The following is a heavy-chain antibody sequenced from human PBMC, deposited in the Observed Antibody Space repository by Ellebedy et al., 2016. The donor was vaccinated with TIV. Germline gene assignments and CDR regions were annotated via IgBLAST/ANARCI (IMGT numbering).Heavy chain of an antibody. V-gene: IGHV3-48*04. CDR3: TIDRWPHYADC. J-gene: IGHJ4*02. CDR1: GFTFSNSG. CDR2: ITGCSTAI. D-gene: IGHD5-24*01. Sequence: GESLKISCATSGFTFSNSGMNWVRQVPGKGLEWISYITGCSTAIYYADSVKGRFTISRDNAKNSLYPQMNSRRAEDTAVYYCTIDRWPHYADCWGQGTRVTVSS.